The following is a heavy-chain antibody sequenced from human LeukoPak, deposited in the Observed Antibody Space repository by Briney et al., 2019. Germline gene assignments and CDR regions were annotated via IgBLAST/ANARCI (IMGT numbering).Heavy chain of an antibody. CDR3: ARVVEIVVVVAATPYYFDY. CDR2: ISAYNGNT. CDR1: GYTFTSYG. D-gene: IGHD2-15*01. V-gene: IGHV1-18*04. J-gene: IGHJ4*02. Sequence: GASVKVSCKASGYTFTSYGISWVRQAPGQGLEWMGWISAYNGNTNYAQKLQGRVTMTTGTSTSTAYMELRSLRSDDTAVYYCARVVEIVVVVAATPYYFDYWGQGTLVTVSS.